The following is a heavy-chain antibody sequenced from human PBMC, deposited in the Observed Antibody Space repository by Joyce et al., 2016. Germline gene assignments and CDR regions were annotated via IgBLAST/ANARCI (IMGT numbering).Heavy chain of an antibody. CDR2: IYQNEST. Sequence: QLQLQESGSGLVKPSQTLSLTCAVSGASVSSGGYSWSWIRQPPGKGLEWIGYIYQNESTYDNPSLKSRVTISVDRSKNQFSLKLASGTAADTAVYYCASGFNFKGRSFFDYWGQGALVTVSS. CDR1: GASVSSGGYS. D-gene: IGHD3-10*01. V-gene: IGHV4-30-2*01. CDR3: ASGFNFKGRSFFDY. J-gene: IGHJ4*02.